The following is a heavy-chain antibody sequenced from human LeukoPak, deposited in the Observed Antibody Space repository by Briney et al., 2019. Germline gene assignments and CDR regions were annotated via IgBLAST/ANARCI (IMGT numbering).Heavy chain of an antibody. J-gene: IGHJ4*02. Sequence: AGGSLRLSCAASGFTFSSYAMHWVRQAPGKGLEWVAVISYDGSNKYYADSVKGRFTISRDNSKNTLYLQMNSLRAEDTAVYYCARDGAPYDSSGSPGFFDYWGQGTLVTVSS. CDR3: ARDGAPYDSSGSPGFFDY. CDR1: GFTFSSYA. V-gene: IGHV3-30*04. D-gene: IGHD3-22*01. CDR2: ISYDGSNK.